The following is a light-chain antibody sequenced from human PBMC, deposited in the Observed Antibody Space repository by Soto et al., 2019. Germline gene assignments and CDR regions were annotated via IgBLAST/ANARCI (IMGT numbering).Light chain of an antibody. J-gene: IGKJ3*01. CDR2: TAS. CDR1: QGISSS. Sequence: DIQLTQSPSFLPASVGDRVTVTCRASQGISSSLAWYQQQPGKAPKLLIYTASTLQSGVPSRFSGSGSGTEFTLTISSLQPEDFATYYCQLLNGYPRFTFGPGTKVDIK. CDR3: QLLNGYPRFT. V-gene: IGKV1-9*01.